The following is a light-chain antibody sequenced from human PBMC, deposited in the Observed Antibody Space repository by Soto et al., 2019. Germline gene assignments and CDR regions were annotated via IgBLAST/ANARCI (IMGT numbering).Light chain of an antibody. V-gene: IGKV3-15*01. CDR2: WTS. J-gene: IGKJ1*01. CDR3: QQFYDWPT. Sequence: IVVTHSAGTLSLSPLERATLSFVAIQMVIISYLAWYQQKPGQSPRLLIDWTSNRATGIPDRISGSRSGTEFTLTIRSLQSEDFGVCYCQQFYDWPTFGQGTKVDIK. CDR1: QMVIISY.